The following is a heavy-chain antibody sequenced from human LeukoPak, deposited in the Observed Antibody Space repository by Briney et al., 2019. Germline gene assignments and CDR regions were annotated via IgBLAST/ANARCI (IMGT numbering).Heavy chain of an antibody. D-gene: IGHD3-10*01. CDR1: GYTLSSYA. Sequence: PGGSLRLSCAASGYTLSSYAMSSVRQAPGMGLEWVSGISNSVGSTYYADSVKGRFTISRDNHKNTLYLQMNSLRAEDTAVYYCARDDGAGGPFDYWGQGTLVSVSS. CDR2: ISNSVGST. CDR3: ARDDGAGGPFDY. V-gene: IGHV3-23*01. J-gene: IGHJ4*02.